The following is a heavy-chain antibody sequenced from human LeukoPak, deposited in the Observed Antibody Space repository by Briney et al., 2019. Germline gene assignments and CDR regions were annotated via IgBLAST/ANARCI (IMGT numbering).Heavy chain of an antibody. J-gene: IGHJ4*02. D-gene: IGHD3-9*01. CDR2: INPSGGST. CDR1: GYTFTSYY. V-gene: IGHV1-46*01. Sequence: GSSVKVSCKASGYTFTSYYMHWVRQAPGQGLEWMGIINPSGGSTSYAQKFQGRVTMTRDTSTSTVYMELSSLRSEDTAVYYCARLQKHYDILTGLDYWGQGTLVTVSS. CDR3: ARLQKHYDILTGLDY.